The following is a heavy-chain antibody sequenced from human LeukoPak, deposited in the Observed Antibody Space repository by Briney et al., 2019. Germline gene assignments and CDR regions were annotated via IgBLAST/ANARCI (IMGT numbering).Heavy chain of an antibody. CDR3: ARVNYYGSGSYYYYYYMDV. D-gene: IGHD3-10*01. Sequence: ASVKVSCKVSGYTLTELSMHWVRQAPGKGLEWMGGFDPEDGETIYAQKFQGRVTMTEDTSTDTAYMELSRLRSNDTAVYYCARVNYYGSGSYYYYYYMDVWGKGPRSPSP. CDR1: GYTLTELS. CDR2: FDPEDGET. V-gene: IGHV1-24*01. J-gene: IGHJ6*03.